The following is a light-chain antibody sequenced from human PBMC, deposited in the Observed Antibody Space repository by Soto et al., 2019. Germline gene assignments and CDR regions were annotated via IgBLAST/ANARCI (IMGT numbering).Light chain of an antibody. CDR3: QQYDNLPT. CDR1: QDISNH. CDR2: DAS. Sequence: DIQMTQSPSSLSASVGDRVAITCQASQDISNHLNWYQQKPGKAPKLLLYDASDLETGVPSRFSGSGSGTDFTFTISSLQPEDIATYYCQQYDNLPTFGGGTKVEIK. V-gene: IGKV1-33*01. J-gene: IGKJ4*01.